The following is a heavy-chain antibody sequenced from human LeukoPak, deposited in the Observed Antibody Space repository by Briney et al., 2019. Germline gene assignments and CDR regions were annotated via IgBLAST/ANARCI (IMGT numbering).Heavy chain of an antibody. V-gene: IGHV3-66*01. CDR2: IYSGGSP. Sequence: GGSLRLSCAVSEFSVSSNYMSWVRQAPGKGPEWVSVIYSGGSPQYADSVKGRFTISRDNAKNSLYLQMNSLRAEDTAVYYCARAQYYGGGEDPWGQGTLVTVSS. J-gene: IGHJ5*02. CDR1: EFSVSSNY. CDR3: ARAQYYGGGEDP. D-gene: IGHD2/OR15-2a*01.